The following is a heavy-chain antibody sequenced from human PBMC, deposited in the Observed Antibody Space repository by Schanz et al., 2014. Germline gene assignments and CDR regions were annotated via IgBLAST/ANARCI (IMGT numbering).Heavy chain of an antibody. Sequence: EVQLVESGGGLVQPGGSLRLSCAASGFTFSNYWMHWVRQAPGKGLVWVSAISGSGGSTYYADSVKGRFTISRDNSKNTLYLQMNSLRAEDTAVYYCAKGRFGELSAFDIWGQGTMVNVSS. CDR3: AKGRFGELSAFDI. D-gene: IGHD3-10*01. CDR1: GFTFSNYW. J-gene: IGHJ3*02. V-gene: IGHV3-23*04. CDR2: ISGSGGST.